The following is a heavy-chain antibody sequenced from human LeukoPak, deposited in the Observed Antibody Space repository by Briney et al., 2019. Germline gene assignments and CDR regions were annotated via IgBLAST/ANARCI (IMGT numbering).Heavy chain of an antibody. Sequence: GGSLRLSCAASGFTFSSYWMSWVRQAPGKGLEWVSVIYSGGSTYYADSVKGRFTISRDNSKNTLYLQMNSLRAEDTAVYYCARDRLTPSYYYYDMDVWGQGTTVTVSS. CDR2: IYSGGST. CDR1: GFTFSSYW. J-gene: IGHJ6*02. V-gene: IGHV3-66*01. CDR3: ARDRLTPSYYYYDMDV.